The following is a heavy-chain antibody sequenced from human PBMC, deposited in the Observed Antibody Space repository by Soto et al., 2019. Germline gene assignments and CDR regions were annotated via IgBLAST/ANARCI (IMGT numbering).Heavy chain of an antibody. CDR3: ARACSSNSCYDVFDY. V-gene: IGHV4-4*07. J-gene: IGHJ4*02. CDR1: GGAIISYY. Sequence: SETLSLTCTVSGGAIISYYWIWIRHASGKGLEWIGRIYTSGSTNYNPSLKSRVTMSVDTSKNQFSLKLSSVTAADTAVYYCARACSSNSCYDVFDYWGQGTLVTVS. D-gene: IGHD2-2*01. CDR2: IYTSGST.